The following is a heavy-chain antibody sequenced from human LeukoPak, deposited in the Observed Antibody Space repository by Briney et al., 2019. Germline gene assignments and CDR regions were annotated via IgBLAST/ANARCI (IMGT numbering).Heavy chain of an antibody. D-gene: IGHD3-16*01. Sequence: SDTLSLTCIVSGYSISSDYYWGWIRQPPGKGLECIGTIYHGGSTYYNPSLKSRVTISVDTSKNQFSLKLSSVTAADTAVYYCARDIWFDYWGQGTLVTVSS. J-gene: IGHJ4*02. CDR2: IYHGGST. CDR3: ARDIWFDY. V-gene: IGHV4-38-2*02. CDR1: GYSISSDYY.